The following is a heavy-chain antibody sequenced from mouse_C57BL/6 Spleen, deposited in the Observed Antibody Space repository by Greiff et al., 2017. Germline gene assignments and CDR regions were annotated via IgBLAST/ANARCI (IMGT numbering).Heavy chain of an antibody. D-gene: IGHD3-2*02. V-gene: IGHV3-1*01. J-gene: IGHJ2*01. Sequence: EVKLQESGPGMVKPSQSLSLTCTVTGYSITSGYDWHWIRHFPGNKLEWMGYISYSGSTNYNPSLKSRNSITHDTSKNHFFLKLNSVTTEDTATYYCARGELRYYFDYWGKGTTLTVSS. CDR1: GYSITSGYD. CDR2: ISYSGST. CDR3: ARGELRYYFDY.